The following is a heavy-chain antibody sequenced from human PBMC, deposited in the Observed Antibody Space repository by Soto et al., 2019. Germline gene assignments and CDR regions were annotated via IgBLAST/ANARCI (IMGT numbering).Heavy chain of an antibody. J-gene: IGHJ4*02. CDR3: AKDHGTVVHFFDY. Sequence: QVQLVESGGGVVQPGRSLRLSCAASGFTFSSYGMHWVRQAPGKGLEWVAVISSDGSNKYYADSVKGRFTISRDNSKNTLYLQMNSLRAEDTAVYYCAKDHGTVVHFFDYWGQGTLVTVSS. CDR2: ISSDGSNK. V-gene: IGHV3-30*18. CDR1: GFTFSSYG. D-gene: IGHD2-15*01.